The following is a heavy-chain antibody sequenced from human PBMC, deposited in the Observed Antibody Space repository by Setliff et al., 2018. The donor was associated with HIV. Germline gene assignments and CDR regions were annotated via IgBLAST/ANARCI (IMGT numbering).Heavy chain of an antibody. CDR1: GGSMNSSSYY. V-gene: IGHV4-39*07. J-gene: IGHJ4*02. Sequence: KTSETLSLTCIVSGGSMNSSSYYWAWIRQPPGKGLEWIGSIYYSGSTYYNPSLKSRVTISVDTSKNQFSLRLSSVTAADTAIYYCTRGPEGVAGGDYWGQGILVTVSS. CDR2: IYYSGST. CDR3: TRGPEGVAGGDY. D-gene: IGHD3-3*01.